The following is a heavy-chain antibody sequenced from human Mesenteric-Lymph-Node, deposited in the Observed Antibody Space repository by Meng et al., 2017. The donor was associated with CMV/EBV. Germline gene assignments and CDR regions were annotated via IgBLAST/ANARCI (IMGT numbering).Heavy chain of an antibody. CDR2: VSPSGSST. CDR1: GFSFGTYA. Sequence: GESLKISCAVSGFSFGTYAMSWVRQAPGKGLKWVSNVSPSGSSTYYADSVKGRFTISRDNSKNTLYLQMNSLRAEDTAVYYCAKTSLFEYWGQGTLVTVSS. CDR3: AKTSLFEY. J-gene: IGHJ4*02. V-gene: IGHV3-23*01.